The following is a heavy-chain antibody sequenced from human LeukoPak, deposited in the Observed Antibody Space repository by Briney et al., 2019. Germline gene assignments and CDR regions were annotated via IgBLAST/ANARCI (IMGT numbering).Heavy chain of an antibody. J-gene: IGHJ4*02. D-gene: IGHD6-13*01. CDR2: IYYSGST. Sequence: LSETLSLTCTVSGGSISGYYWSWIRQPPGKGLEWIGYIYYSGSTNYNPSLKSRVTISVDTSKNQFSLKLSSVTAADTAVYYCARDHGSWGFFDYWGQGTLVTVSS. CDR3: ARDHGSWGFFDY. V-gene: IGHV4-59*01. CDR1: GGSISGYY.